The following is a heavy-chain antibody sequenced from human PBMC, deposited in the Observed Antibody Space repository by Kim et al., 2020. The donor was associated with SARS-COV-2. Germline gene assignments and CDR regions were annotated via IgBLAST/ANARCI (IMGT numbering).Heavy chain of an antibody. Sequence: SVKVSCKASGGSFSSYAISWVRQAPGQGLEWMGRIIPILGIANYAQKFQGRVTITADKSTSTAYMELSSLRSEDTAVYYCASPEEITMIGDDAFDIWGQ. CDR3: ASPEEITMIGDDAFDI. V-gene: IGHV1-69*04. D-gene: IGHD3-22*01. CDR1: GGSFSSYA. CDR2: IIPILGIA. J-gene: IGHJ3*02.